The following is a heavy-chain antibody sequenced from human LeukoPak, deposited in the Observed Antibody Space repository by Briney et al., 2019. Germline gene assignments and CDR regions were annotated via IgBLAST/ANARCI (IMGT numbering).Heavy chain of an antibody. CDR1: GYSFTSYW. D-gene: IGHD5-12*01. CDR3: ARPKFRGYELPPEGDAFDI. Sequence: PGESLKISCKGSGYSFTSYWIGWVRQMPGKGLEWMGIIYPGDSDTRYSPSFQGQVTISADKSISTAYLQWSSLKASDTAMYYCARPKFRGYELPPEGDAFDIWGQGTMVTVSS. J-gene: IGHJ3*02. CDR2: IYPGDSDT. V-gene: IGHV5-51*01.